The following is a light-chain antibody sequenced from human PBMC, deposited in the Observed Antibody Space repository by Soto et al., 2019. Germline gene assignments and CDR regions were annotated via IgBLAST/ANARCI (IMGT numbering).Light chain of an antibody. CDR1: QNIANK. Sequence: EIVLAQSPATLSVSPGERLTLSCRATQNIANKLAWYQQRPGQAPRLLMYGASTRATDIPTRFSGSGSGTDFTLTISRLEPEDFAVYYCQQYNNWLRTFGQGTKVDIK. CDR3: QQYNNWLRT. CDR2: GAS. J-gene: IGKJ1*01. V-gene: IGKV3-15*01.